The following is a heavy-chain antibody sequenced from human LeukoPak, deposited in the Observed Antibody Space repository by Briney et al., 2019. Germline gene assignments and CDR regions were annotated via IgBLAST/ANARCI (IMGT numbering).Heavy chain of an antibody. CDR3: ARETWDGFDY. CDR1: GFSFNAYT. D-gene: IGHD1-26*01. J-gene: IGHJ4*02. CDR2: ITSSSGYI. Sequence: GGSLRLSCAASGFSFNAYTMNWVRQAPGKGLEWVSAITSSSGYISYADSVRGRFTISRDNARNSVHLQMNSLRAEDTAVYYCARETWDGFDYWGQGTLVTVSS. V-gene: IGHV3-21*01.